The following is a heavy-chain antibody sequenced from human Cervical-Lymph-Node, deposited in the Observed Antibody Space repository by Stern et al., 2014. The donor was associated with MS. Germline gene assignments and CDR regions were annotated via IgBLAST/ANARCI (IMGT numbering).Heavy chain of an antibody. CDR1: GYTFSDYY. CDR3: ARDFNLGAGGDP. V-gene: IGHV1-2*06. D-gene: IGHD3-10*01. J-gene: IGHJ5*02. CDR2: INPNSGGT. Sequence: VQLVESGAEARKPGASVKVSCKASGYTFSDYYIHWVRQAPGQGLEWLGRINPNSGGTHYAQKFQGRVTMTRDTSISTAYMEVSRLTSDDTAVYYCARDFNLGAGGDPWGQGTLVIVSS.